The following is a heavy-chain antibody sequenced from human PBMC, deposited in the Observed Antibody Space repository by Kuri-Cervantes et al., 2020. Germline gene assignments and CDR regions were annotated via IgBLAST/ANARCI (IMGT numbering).Heavy chain of an antibody. J-gene: IGHJ6*04. CDR3: ARSLLSRGNV. CDR2: IKQDGSEK. V-gene: IGHV3-7*03. Sequence: GESLKISCAASGFTFSNAWMSWVRQAPGKGLEWVANIKQDGSEKYYVDSVKGRFTISRDNAKNSLYLQMNSLRAEDTAVYYCARSLLSRGNVWGKGTTVTVSS. CDR1: GFTFSNAW.